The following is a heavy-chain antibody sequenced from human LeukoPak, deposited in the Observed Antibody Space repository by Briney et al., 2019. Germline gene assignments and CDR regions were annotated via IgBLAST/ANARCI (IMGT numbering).Heavy chain of an antibody. V-gene: IGHV3-23*01. J-gene: IGHJ4*02. Sequence: GGSLRLSCAASGFTFSTYAMSWVRQAPGKGLEWLSALIDSGTSTFYADSVKGRFTISRDNSRNTLCLQMDSLRAEDTAVYYCAKQVAAPGPIDYWGQGTLVTVSS. CDR1: GFTFSTYA. CDR3: AKQVAAPGPIDY. D-gene: IGHD5-12*01. CDR2: LIDSGTST.